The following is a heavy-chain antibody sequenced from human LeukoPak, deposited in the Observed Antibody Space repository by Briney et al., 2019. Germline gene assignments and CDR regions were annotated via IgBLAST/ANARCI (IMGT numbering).Heavy chain of an antibody. Sequence: GGSLRLSCVASGFLLSSYSMNWVRQAPGKGLEWVSYIDTSSPTIYYADSVKGRFTISRDNSKNILYLQMNSLTVEDTAVYYCALDCCTGSRFDHWGQGTLVTVSS. CDR3: ALDCCTGSRFDH. D-gene: IGHD2-8*02. J-gene: IGHJ4*02. CDR1: GFLLSSYS. V-gene: IGHV3-48*01. CDR2: IDTSSPTI.